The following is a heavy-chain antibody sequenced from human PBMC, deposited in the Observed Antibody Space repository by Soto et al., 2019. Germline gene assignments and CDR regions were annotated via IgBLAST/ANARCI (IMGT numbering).Heavy chain of an antibody. D-gene: IGHD1-26*01. J-gene: IGHJ4*02. V-gene: IGHV1-18*04. Sequence: QVHLVQSGGEVKKPGASVKVSCKASGYTFNRHGITWVRQAPGQGLEWMGWISGYNGDINYEQKFQGRVTLSSDTLNSTVYLELKSLRFDDTAVYYCARVRIVGAREIDFWGQGTLVTVSS. CDR2: ISGYNGDI. CDR3: ARVRIVGAREIDF. CDR1: GYTFNRHG.